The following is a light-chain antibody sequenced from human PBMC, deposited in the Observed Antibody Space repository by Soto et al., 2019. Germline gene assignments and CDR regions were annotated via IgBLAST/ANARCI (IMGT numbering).Light chain of an antibody. CDR1: QTISSW. CDR3: QHYNSYSEA. V-gene: IGKV1-5*03. J-gene: IGKJ1*01. Sequence: DIQMKKSPSTLSGSVGDRVTITCRASQTISSWLAWYQQKPGKAPKLLIYKASTLKSGVPSRFSGSGSGTEFTLTISSLQPDDFATYYCQHYNSYSEAFGHGTKVDIK. CDR2: KAS.